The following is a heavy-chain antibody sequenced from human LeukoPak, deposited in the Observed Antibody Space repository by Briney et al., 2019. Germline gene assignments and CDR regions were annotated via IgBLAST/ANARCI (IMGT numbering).Heavy chain of an antibody. D-gene: IGHD1-26*01. CDR3: TTDYERELPDY. CDR1: GFTFSNAW. Sequence: GGSLRLSCAASGFTFSNAWMSWVRQAPGKGLEWVGRIKSKTDGGTTDYAAPVKGTFTISRDDSKNTLYLQMNSLKTEDTAVYYCTTDYERELPDYWGQGTLVTVSS. V-gene: IGHV3-15*01. CDR2: IKSKTDGGTT. J-gene: IGHJ4*02.